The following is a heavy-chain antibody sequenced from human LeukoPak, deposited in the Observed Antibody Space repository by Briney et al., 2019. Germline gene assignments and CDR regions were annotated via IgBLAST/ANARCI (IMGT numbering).Heavy chain of an antibody. Sequence: ASVKVSCKASGYTFTSYDINWVRQATGQGLEWMGWMNPNSGNTGYAQKFQGRVTITRNTSISTAYMELSSLRSEDTAVYYCARGVPYYDFWSGYYRGRFDYWGQGTLVTVSS. V-gene: IGHV1-8*03. CDR1: GYTFTSYD. CDR2: MNPNSGNT. CDR3: ARGVPYYDFWSGYYRGRFDY. J-gene: IGHJ4*02. D-gene: IGHD3-3*01.